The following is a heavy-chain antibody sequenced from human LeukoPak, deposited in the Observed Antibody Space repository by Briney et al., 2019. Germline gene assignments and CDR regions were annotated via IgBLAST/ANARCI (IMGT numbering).Heavy chain of an antibody. CDR3: VRELYAD. D-gene: IGHD5/OR15-5a*01. CDR2: ISGRGSGI. J-gene: IGHJ4*02. V-gene: IGHV3-48*03. CDR1: GFTLSSYD. Sequence: PGGSLRLSCAGSGFTLSSYDMNWVRQATGKGLEWVSYISGRGSGIYYADSVKGRFTISRDNAKNSLYLQMNGLRAEDTAVYYCVRELYADWGQGTLVTVSP.